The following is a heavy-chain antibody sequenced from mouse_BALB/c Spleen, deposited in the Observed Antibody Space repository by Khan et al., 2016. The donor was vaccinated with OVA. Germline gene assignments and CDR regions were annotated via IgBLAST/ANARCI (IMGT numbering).Heavy chain of an antibody. J-gene: IGHJ1*01. D-gene: IGHD1-1*01. CDR2: IWAGGST. Sequence: QVQLKESGPGLVAPSQSLSITCTVSGFSLTSYGVHWVRQPPGKGLEWLGVIWAGGSTNYNSALMSRLSISKDSSKTQVSLKMNSLQTDDTAMYFCARAYGSNLWCFDVWGAGATVTVSS. CDR3: ARAYGSNLWCFDV. V-gene: IGHV2-9*02. CDR1: GFSLTSYG.